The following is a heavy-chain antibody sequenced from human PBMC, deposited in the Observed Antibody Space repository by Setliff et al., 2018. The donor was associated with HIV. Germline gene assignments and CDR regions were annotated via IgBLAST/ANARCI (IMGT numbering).Heavy chain of an antibody. J-gene: IGHJ6*03. CDR2: ISAYNGNT. CDR3: VRVTADRTNYYYYMDV. D-gene: IGHD4-17*01. CDR1: GYTFTSYG. Sequence: ASVKVSCKASGYTFTSYGISWVRQAPGQGLEWMGWISAYNGNTNYAQKLQGRVTMTTDTSTSTAYMELRSLRSDDTAVYYCVRVTADRTNYYYYMDVWGKGTTVTVSS. V-gene: IGHV1-18*01.